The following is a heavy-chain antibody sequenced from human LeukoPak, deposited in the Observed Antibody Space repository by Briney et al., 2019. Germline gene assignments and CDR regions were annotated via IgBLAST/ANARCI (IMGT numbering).Heavy chain of an antibody. CDR3: AKSTRAVMAMMDI. CDR1: GFTFSDYY. V-gene: IGHV3-11*06. Sequence: PGGSLRLSCAASGFTFSDYYMSWIRQAPGKGLEWVSSISISSSYIYYADSVKGRFTISRDNAKNSLFLQMNSLRAEDTAVYFCAKSTRAVMAMMDIWGKGTTVTVSS. D-gene: IGHD3-16*01. J-gene: IGHJ6*04. CDR2: ISISSSYI.